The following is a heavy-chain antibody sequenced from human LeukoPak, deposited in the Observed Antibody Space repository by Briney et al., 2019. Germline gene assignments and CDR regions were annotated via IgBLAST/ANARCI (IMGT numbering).Heavy chain of an antibody. CDR3: ARGVIGYCSDGSCSFDY. D-gene: IGHD2-15*01. J-gene: IGHJ4*02. V-gene: IGHV4-34*01. CDR1: GGSFSGYY. CDR2: INHSGST. Sequence: PSDTLSLTCAVYGGSFSGYYWSSIRQPPGKGREWIGEINHSGSTNYHPSLKSRVTISVDTSKNQFSLKLSSVTAADTAVYYCARGVIGYCSDGSCSFDYWGQGTLVTVSS.